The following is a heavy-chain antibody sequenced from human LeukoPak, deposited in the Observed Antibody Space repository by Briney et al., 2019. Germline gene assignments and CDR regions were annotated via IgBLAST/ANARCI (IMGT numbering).Heavy chain of an antibody. Sequence: GGSLRLSCSASGFIFTDYYMSWIRQAPGKGLEWVSYTSPSGTVIYNGDSVKGRFTISRDNAKKSLYLQMNSLRAEDTAVYYCARDYNCWGQGTLVTVSS. CDR3: ARDYNC. J-gene: IGHJ4*02. V-gene: IGHV3-11*01. CDR2: TSPSGTVI. CDR1: GFIFTDYY. D-gene: IGHD3-10*01.